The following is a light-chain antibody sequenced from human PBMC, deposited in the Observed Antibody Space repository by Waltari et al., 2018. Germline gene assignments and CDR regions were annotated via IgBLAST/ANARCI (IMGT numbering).Light chain of an antibody. CDR2: EVS. CDR3: SSYTSSXV. J-gene: IGLJ1*01. CDR1: SSDVGGDKY. Sequence: QSALXQPAXVSGSPGQSITISXTGTSSDVGGDKYVSWYQQHPGKAPKLMIYEVSNRPXXVXNXFSXSKSGNTASLTIXGLQAEXEADYYCSSYTSSXVFGTGTKVTVL. V-gene: IGLV2-14*01.